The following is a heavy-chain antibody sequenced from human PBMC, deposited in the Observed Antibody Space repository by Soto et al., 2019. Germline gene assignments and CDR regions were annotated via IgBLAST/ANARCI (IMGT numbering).Heavy chain of an antibody. V-gene: IGHV3-30-3*01. CDR3: ARVIRCSSTICYTPTYYYYYGMDV. Sequence: PGGSLRLSCAASGFTFSSYAMHWVRQAPGKGLEWVAVTSYDGSNKYYADSVKGRFTISRDNSKNTLYLQMNSLRAEDTAVYYCARVIRCSSTICYTPTYYYYYGMDVWGQGTTVTVSS. CDR2: TSYDGSNK. D-gene: IGHD2-2*02. CDR1: GFTFSSYA. J-gene: IGHJ6*02.